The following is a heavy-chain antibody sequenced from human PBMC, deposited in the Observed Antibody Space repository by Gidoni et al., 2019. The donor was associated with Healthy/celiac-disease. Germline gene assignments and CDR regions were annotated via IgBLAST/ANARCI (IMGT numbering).Heavy chain of an antibody. CDR3: ARDLSIAAAGTSSY. V-gene: IGHV1-2*02. CDR1: GYTFTGYY. Sequence: ASGYTFTGYYMHWVRQAPGQGLEWMGWINPNSGGTNYAQKFQGRVTMTRDTSISTAYMELSRLRSDDTAVYYCARDLSIAAAGTSSYGGQGTLVTVSS. J-gene: IGHJ4*02. CDR2: INPNSGGT. D-gene: IGHD6-13*01.